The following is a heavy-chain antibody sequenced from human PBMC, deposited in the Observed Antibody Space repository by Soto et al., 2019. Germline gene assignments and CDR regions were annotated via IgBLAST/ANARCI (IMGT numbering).Heavy chain of an antibody. Sequence: SVKVSCKASGCIFSSYAISWVRQAPGQGLEWMGGIIPIFGTANYAQKFQGRVTITADESTSTAYMELSSLRSEDTAVYYCARSELSLNYYFDYWGQGTLVTVSS. CDR1: GCIFSSYA. CDR2: IIPIFGTA. CDR3: ARSELSLNYYFDY. J-gene: IGHJ4*02. V-gene: IGHV1-69*13. D-gene: IGHD1-26*01.